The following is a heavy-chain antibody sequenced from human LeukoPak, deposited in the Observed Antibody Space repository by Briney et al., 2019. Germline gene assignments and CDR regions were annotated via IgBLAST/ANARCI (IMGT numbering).Heavy chain of an antibody. Sequence: VASVKVSCKASGYTFTSYYMHWVRQAPGQGLEWMGIINPSGGSTSYAQKFQGRVTMTRDTSTSTVYMELSSLRSEDTAVYYCARDLRPQSERDYFDYWGQGTLVTVPS. J-gene: IGHJ4*02. V-gene: IGHV1-46*01. CDR3: ARDLRPQSERDYFDY. CDR2: INPSGGST. CDR1: GYTFTSYY.